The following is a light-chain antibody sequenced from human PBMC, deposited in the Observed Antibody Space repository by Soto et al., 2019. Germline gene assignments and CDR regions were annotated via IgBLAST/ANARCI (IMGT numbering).Light chain of an antibody. V-gene: IGLV2-14*01. J-gene: IGLJ1*01. CDR3: TSYRSATTPPYV. CDR1: STDVGAYNY. Sequence: QSALAQPASVSGSPGQSITISCTGTSTDVGAYNYVAWYQQHPGKAPKLIIYEVTNRPSGVSYRFSGSKSANTASLTISGLQAEDEADYFCTSYRSATTPPYVFGSGTKVTVL. CDR2: EVT.